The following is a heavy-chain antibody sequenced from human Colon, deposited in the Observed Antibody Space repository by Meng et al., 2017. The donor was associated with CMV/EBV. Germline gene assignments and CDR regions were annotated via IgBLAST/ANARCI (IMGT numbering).Heavy chain of an antibody. Sequence: GESLKISCRASGFTFSDYEMNWVRQAPGKGLEWVANIKEDGSEKYYVDSVKGRFTISRDNPKNSLYLQMNSLRAEDTAVYYCVRGGGWSSWGQGTLVTVSS. D-gene: IGHD6-19*01. J-gene: IGHJ5*02. CDR1: GFTFSDYE. CDR2: IKEDGSEK. CDR3: VRGGGWSS. V-gene: IGHV3-7*01.